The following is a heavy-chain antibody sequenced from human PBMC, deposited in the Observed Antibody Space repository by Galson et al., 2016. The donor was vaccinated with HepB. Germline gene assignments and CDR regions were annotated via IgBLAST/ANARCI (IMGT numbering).Heavy chain of an antibody. D-gene: IGHD6-13*01. J-gene: IGHJ4*02. Sequence: SLRLSCAASGFTFSSYGMHWVRQAPGKGLEWVAVIWYDGSNKYYADSVKGRFTISRDNSKNTLFLQMNSLRAEDTAVYYCAREKDSSSWYNFDDWGQGTLVTVSS. CDR3: AREKDSSSWYNFDD. CDR1: GFTFSSYG. V-gene: IGHV3-33*01. CDR2: IWYDGSNK.